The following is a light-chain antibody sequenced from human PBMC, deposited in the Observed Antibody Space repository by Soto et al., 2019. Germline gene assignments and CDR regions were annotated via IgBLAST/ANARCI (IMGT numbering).Light chain of an antibody. J-gene: IGKJ1*01. CDR3: QQLGSSPWT. V-gene: IGKV3-20*01. Sequence: EIVLTQSPGTLSLSPGERATLSCSACQSVSSSYLAWYQQKPGQAPRLLIDGASSRATGIPDRFSGSGSGTDFTLIISRLEPEDFAVYYCQQLGSSPWTFGQGTKVEIK. CDR2: GAS. CDR1: QSVSSSY.